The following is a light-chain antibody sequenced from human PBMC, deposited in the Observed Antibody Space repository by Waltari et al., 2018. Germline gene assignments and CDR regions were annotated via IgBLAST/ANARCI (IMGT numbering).Light chain of an antibody. V-gene: IGLV1-40*01. CDR1: SSNIGARYE. J-gene: IGLJ3*02. CDR3: QSYDSSLGGSV. Sequence: QSVLTHPPSVSAAAGQRVTISCPGSSSNIGARYELHWYQQLPGTAPKVPIYANNNRPSGVPDRFSGSKSGTSASLAISGLKAEDEADYYCQSYDSSLGGSVFGVGTKLTVL. CDR2: ANN.